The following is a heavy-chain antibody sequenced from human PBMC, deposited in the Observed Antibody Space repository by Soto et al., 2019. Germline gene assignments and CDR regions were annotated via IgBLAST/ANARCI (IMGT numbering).Heavy chain of an antibody. J-gene: IGHJ4*02. CDR3: TRETVAGITGLDY. V-gene: IGHV3-23*01. D-gene: IGHD1-20*01. Sequence: GGSLRLSCAASGFNVGAFAVNWARQAPGKGLEWVSGISVSDAFIYYADSVRGRFSISRDASENILYLQMNSLRVDDTALYYCTRETVAGITGLDYWGPGTLVTVSS. CDR1: GFNVGAFA. CDR2: ISVSDAFI.